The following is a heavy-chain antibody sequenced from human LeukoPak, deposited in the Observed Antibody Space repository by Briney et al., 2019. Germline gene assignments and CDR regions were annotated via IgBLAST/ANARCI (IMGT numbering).Heavy chain of an antibody. CDR2: INWNSATI. J-gene: IGHJ4*02. CDR3: AKAIYSTSPGYFFDY. D-gene: IGHD2-2*01. CDR1: GFTFDDYA. Sequence: SLRLSCAASGFTFDDYAMHWVRQAPGRGLEWVSSINWNSATIAYADSVKGRFTISRDNAKNSLSLQMNSLRPDDTAFYYCAKAIYSTSPGYFFDYWGQGTLVTVSS. V-gene: IGHV3-9*01.